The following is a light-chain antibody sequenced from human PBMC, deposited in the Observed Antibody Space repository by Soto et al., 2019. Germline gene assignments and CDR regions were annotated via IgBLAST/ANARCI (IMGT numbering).Light chain of an antibody. Sequence: DIQMTQSPSTLSASVGDRVTITCRASQSISSWLAWYQQKPGKAPKLLIYDASSLESGVPSRFSGNGSGTEFTLTISSLQPDDFATYYCQQYNSYGMYTFGQGTKLEIK. V-gene: IGKV1-5*01. CDR1: QSISSW. CDR3: QQYNSYGMYT. J-gene: IGKJ2*01. CDR2: DAS.